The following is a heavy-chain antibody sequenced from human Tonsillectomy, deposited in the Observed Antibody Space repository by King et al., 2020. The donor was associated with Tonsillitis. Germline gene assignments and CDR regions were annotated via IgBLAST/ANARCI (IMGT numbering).Heavy chain of an antibody. CDR3: ARLRGGFLIDS. CDR2: IYHSGST. Sequence: QLQESGSGLVKPSQTLSLTCAVSGGSISSGGYSWSWIRQPPGKGLEWIGYIYHSGSTYYNPSLKSRVTISVDRSKNQFSLKLSSVTAAATAVYYCARLRGGFLIDSWGQGTLATVSS. CDR1: GGSISSGGYS. V-gene: IGHV4-30-2*01. J-gene: IGHJ4*02. D-gene: IGHD5/OR15-5a*01.